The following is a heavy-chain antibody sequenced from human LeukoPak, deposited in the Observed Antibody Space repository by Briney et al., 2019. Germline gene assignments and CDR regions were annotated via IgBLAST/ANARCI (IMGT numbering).Heavy chain of an antibody. D-gene: IGHD3-22*01. CDR2: ISGSGGST. CDR1: GFTFSNAW. J-gene: IGHJ4*02. V-gene: IGHV3-23*01. Sequence: SGGSLRLSCAASGFTFSNAWMSWVRRAPGKGLEWVSAISGSGGSTYYADSVKGRFTISRDNSKNTLYLQMNSLRAEDTAVYYCARERRYYYDSSGYYPRPLDYWGQGTLVTVSS. CDR3: ARERRYYYDSSGYYPRPLDY.